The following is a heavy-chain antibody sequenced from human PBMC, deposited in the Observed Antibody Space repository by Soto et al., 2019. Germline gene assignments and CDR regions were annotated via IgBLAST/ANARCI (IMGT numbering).Heavy chain of an antibody. D-gene: IGHD3-16*02. J-gene: IGHJ3*02. CDR3: ARPRYDYIWGSYHHDAFDI. V-gene: IGHV1-3*01. Sequence: GASVKVSCKASGYTFTSYAMHWVRQAPGQRLEWMGWINAGNGNTKYSQKFQGRVTITRDTSASTAYMELSSLRSEDTALYYCARPRYDYIWGSYHHDAFDIRGQGTMVTGSS. CDR2: INAGNGNT. CDR1: GYTFTSYA.